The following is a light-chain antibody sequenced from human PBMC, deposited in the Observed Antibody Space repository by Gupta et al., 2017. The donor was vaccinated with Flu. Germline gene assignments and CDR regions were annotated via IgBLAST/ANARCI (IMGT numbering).Light chain of an antibody. CDR2: EDK. CDR3: YSTTGSGNKRV. V-gene: IGLV3-10*01. Sequence: QTARITGSGAALAKEFVVWYQQKADQAPYLLIYEDKKRRSGIPERFSGSTSGTTATLTISGAQVEDEADYYCYSTTGSGNKRVFGGGTKLTVL. J-gene: IGLJ2*01. CDR1: ALAKEF.